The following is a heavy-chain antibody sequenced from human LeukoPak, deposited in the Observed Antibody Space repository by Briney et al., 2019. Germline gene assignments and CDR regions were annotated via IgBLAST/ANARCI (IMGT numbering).Heavy chain of an antibody. V-gene: IGHV1-69*04. J-gene: IGHJ4*02. CDR1: GGTFSSYA. D-gene: IGHD2-15*01. Sequence: GSSVKVSCTASGGTFSSYAISWVRLAPGQGLEWMGRIIPILNIANYAQKFQGRVTIVADESTSTAYMELSSLRSEDTAVYYCARDNPPFCNGGTCYSYWGQGTLVTVSS. CDR2: IIPILNIA. CDR3: ARDNPPFCNGGTCYSY.